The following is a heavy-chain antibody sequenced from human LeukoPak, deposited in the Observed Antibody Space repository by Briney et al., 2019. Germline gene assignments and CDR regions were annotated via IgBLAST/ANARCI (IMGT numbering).Heavy chain of an antibody. CDR2: IYSGGST. J-gene: IGHJ4*02. V-gene: IGHV3-66*01. Sequence: GGSLRLSCAAFGFTVSSNYMSWVRQAPGKGLEWVPVIYSGGSTYYADSVKGRFTISRDNSKNTLYLQMNSLRAEDTAVYYCAELPPGRDWGQGTLVTVSS. D-gene: IGHD5-24*01. CDR3: AELPPGRD. CDR1: GFTVSSNY.